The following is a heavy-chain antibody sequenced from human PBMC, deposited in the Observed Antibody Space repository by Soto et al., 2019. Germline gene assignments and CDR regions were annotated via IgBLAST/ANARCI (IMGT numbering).Heavy chain of an antibody. CDR3: AKNSAATIRVGFDY. CDR1: GFTFATYT. J-gene: IGHJ4*02. V-gene: IGHV3-23*01. Sequence: EVQLLESGGGLVQPGGSLRLSCAASGFTFATYTMSWVRQTPGKGLEWVSAITGSDGRTYYADSVKGRFTISRDNSKNTMYLQMNSLGAKDTAVYYCAKNSAATIRVGFDYWGQGTLVTVSS. D-gene: IGHD5-12*01. CDR2: ITGSDGRT.